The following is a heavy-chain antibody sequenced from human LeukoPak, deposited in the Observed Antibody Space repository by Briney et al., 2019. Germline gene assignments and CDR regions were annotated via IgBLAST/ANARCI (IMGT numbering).Heavy chain of an antibody. D-gene: IGHD1-26*01. CDR2: IHSGGTT. CDR1: GFTVSVHY. CDR3: ARLHSVSVDY. V-gene: IGHV3-53*01. Sequence: PGGSLRLSCAASGFTVSVHYMGWARQAPGKGLEWVSVIHSGGTTYYADSVRGRFTISRDNSKNTLYLQMNSLRAEDTAVYYCARLHSVSVDYWGQGTLVTVSS. J-gene: IGHJ4*02.